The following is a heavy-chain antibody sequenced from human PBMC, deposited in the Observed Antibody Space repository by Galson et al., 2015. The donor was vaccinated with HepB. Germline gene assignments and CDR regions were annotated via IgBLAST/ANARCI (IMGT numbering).Heavy chain of an antibody. J-gene: IGHJ4*02. D-gene: IGHD6-19*01. CDR2: ISSGGSTI. V-gene: IGHV3-48*04. Sequence: SLRLSCAASGFSFSSYSMNWVRQAPGKGLEWVSCISSGGSTIYYADSVKGRFTISRDNAKNSLYLQMNSLRVEDTALYYCVRDPNFDASGWYETDYWGQGTLVTVSS. CDR1: GFSFSSYS. CDR3: VRDPNFDASGWYETDY.